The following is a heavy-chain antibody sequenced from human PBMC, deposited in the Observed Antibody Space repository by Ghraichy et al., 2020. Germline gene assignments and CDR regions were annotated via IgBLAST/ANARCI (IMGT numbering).Heavy chain of an antibody. J-gene: IGHJ5*02. Sequence: SQTLSLTCTVSGASISSTAYYWAWIRQPPGKGLEYIGSVYYSGSAYSNPSLKSRVTISIDTSKNHFSLRLISFTAAAPAIYYCASQPLWFGEFDPWGQGTLVTVSA. CDR2: VYYSGSA. V-gene: IGHV4-39*01. CDR1: GASISSTAYY. D-gene: IGHD3-10*01. CDR3: ASQPLWFGEFDP.